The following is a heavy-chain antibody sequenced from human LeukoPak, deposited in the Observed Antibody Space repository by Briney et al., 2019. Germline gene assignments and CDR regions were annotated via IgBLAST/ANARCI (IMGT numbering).Heavy chain of an antibody. J-gene: IGHJ3*02. D-gene: IGHD4-23*01. Sequence: GGSLSLSCAASGFTFSGYAMAWIRQAPGKGLEWVSTVTNSGSSTYYADSVKGRFTISRDNSKNTLFLQMNSLRAEDTAVYYCAKEDYGGNSKTFDIWGQGTMVTVSS. CDR3: AKEDYGGNSKTFDI. CDR2: VTNSGSST. V-gene: IGHV3-23*01. CDR1: GFTFSGYA.